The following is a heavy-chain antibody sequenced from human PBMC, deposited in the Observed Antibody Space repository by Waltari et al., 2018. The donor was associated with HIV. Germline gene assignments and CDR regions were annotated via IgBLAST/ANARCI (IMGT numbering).Heavy chain of an antibody. Sequence: EVQVVESGGALVQPGGSLSLSCAASGFPFDAYLMPWVRQAPGKGLEWVASIKRDGSDKSYVDSVKGRFSVSRDNAKSSLYLQMSSLRVEDTALYFCARGRGYYFGSPYYFDSWGQGTLVTVSS. CDR1: GFPFDAYL. CDR2: IKRDGSDK. J-gene: IGHJ4*02. D-gene: IGHD3-10*01. CDR3: ARGRGYYFGSPYYFDS. V-gene: IGHV3-7*01.